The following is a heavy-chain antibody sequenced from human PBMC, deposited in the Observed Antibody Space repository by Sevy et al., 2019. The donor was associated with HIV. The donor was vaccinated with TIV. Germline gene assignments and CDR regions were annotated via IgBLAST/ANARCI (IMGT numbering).Heavy chain of an antibody. J-gene: IGHJ3*02. CDR3: GRVGLYSSGYYAFDI. Sequence: GGSLRLSCAASGFTFSSYSMKWVHQAPGKGLEWVSSISSSGSYKDYADSVKGRLTISRDNAKNSLYLQMSSLRAEDTAVYYCGRVGLYSSGYYAFDIWGQGTMVTVSS. CDR1: GFTFSSYS. CDR2: ISSSGSYK. V-gene: IGHV3-21*01. D-gene: IGHD6-19*01.